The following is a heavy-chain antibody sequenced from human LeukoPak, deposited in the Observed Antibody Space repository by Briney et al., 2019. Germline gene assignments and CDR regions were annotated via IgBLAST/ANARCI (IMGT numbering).Heavy chain of an antibody. D-gene: IGHD3-10*01. CDR2: ISDVEYST. Sequence: PGGSLRLSCAASGFTFSNYAMSWVRQAPGKGLEWVSGISDVEYSTYYTDSVKGQFTISRDNSKNTVYLEMNNLRAEDTAVYFCARHDSYIPYWGQGSLVTVSS. CDR3: ARHDSYIPY. CDR1: GFTFSNYA. J-gene: IGHJ4*02. V-gene: IGHV3-23*01.